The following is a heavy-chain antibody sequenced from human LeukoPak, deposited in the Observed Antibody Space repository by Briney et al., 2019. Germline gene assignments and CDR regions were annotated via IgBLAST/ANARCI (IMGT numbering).Heavy chain of an antibody. CDR1: GFTFSTYN. CDR2: ITTSSSYI. J-gene: IGHJ6*03. CDR3: ARDPYSGSYGDYYYYYMDV. D-gene: IGHD1-26*01. Sequence: GGSLRLSCAASGFTFSTYNMNWVRQAPGKGLEWVSSITTSSSYIYYADSVKGRFTISRDNAKNSLYLQMNSLRAEDTAVYYCARDPYSGSYGDYYYYYMDVWGKGTTVTISS. V-gene: IGHV3-21*01.